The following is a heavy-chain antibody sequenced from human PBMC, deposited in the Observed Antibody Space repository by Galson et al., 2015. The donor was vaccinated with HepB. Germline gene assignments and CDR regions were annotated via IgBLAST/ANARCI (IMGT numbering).Heavy chain of an antibody. V-gene: IGHV3-30*18. D-gene: IGHD3-9*01. CDR2: LSFYGDSK. CDR1: GFTFSSFA. Sequence: SLRLSCAASGFTFSSFAMHWVRQAPGKGLEWVAGLSFYGDSKFYADSVKGRFTISRDNSKNTLYLQMNSLRAEDTAVYYCAKPSFRGDILTGYFFDYWGQGTLVTVSP. J-gene: IGHJ4*02. CDR3: AKPSFRGDILTGYFFDY.